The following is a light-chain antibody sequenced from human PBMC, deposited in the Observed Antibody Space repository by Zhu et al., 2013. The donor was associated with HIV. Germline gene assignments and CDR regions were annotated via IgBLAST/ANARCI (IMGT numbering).Light chain of an antibody. V-gene: IGKV3-20*01. Sequence: EIVLTQSPGTLSLSPGERATLSCRASQIISNNYLAWYQHKPGQAPRLLIYGESSRATGIPDRFSGSGSGTEFTFSISSLQSEDIAVYYCQQYNDWPPWTFGQGTKVEIK. CDR3: QQYNDWPPWT. CDR1: QIISNNY. CDR2: GES. J-gene: IGKJ1*01.